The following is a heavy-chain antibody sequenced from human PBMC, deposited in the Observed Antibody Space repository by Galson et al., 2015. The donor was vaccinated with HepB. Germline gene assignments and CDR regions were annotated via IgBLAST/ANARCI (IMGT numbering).Heavy chain of an antibody. J-gene: IGHJ5*02. CDR3: AKGPFKVTTHWFDP. Sequence: SLRLSCAASGFTFSSYAMSWVRQAPGEGLEWVSAISGSGGSTYYADSVKGRFTISRDNSKNTLYLQMNSLRAEDTAVYYCAKGPFKVTTHWFDPWGQGTLVTVSS. CDR1: GFTFSSYA. V-gene: IGHV3-23*01. CDR2: ISGSGGST. D-gene: IGHD4-17*01.